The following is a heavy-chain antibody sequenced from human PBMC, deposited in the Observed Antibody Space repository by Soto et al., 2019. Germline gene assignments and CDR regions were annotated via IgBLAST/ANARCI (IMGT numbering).Heavy chain of an antibody. Sequence: QVQLQESGPGLVKPSETLSLSCTVSGGSISSYYWSWFRQSPGKRMEWIGYVHHSWGSSYNPSLQSRVAISLYTSKSKFSLKVTSVTATDTAVYYCARQGFGPLHGLVDVWGQGTTVTVSS. J-gene: IGHJ6*02. V-gene: IGHV4-59*08. CDR1: GGSISSYY. D-gene: IGHD3-10*01. CDR3: ARQGFGPLHGLVDV. CDR2: VHHSWGS.